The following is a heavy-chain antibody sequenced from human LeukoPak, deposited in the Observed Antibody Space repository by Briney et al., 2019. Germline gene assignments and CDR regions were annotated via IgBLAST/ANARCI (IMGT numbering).Heavy chain of an antibody. CDR1: GGSISSYY. CDR3: ARGNDFWSGPHYYMDV. Sequence: SETLSLTCTVSGGSISSYYWSWIRQPPGKGLEWIGYIYYSGSTNYNPSLKSRVTISVDTSKNQSSLKLSSVTAADTAVYYCARGNDFWSGPHYYMDVWGKGTTVTVSS. V-gene: IGHV4-59*01. CDR2: IYYSGST. D-gene: IGHD3-3*01. J-gene: IGHJ6*03.